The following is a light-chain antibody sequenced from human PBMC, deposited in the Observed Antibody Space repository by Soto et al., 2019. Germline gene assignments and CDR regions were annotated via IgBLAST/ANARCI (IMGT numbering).Light chain of an antibody. CDR3: QHSYSSPT. J-gene: IGKJ2*01. V-gene: IGKV1-39*01. CDR1: QNIFTY. Sequence: DIQVTQSPSSLSASVGDRVTITCRASQNIFTYLNWYQQRPGKAPNLLIYATSNLQSGVPSRFSGSGSGTDFTLTISSLQPEDFATYYCQHSYSSPTFGQGTKVENK. CDR2: ATS.